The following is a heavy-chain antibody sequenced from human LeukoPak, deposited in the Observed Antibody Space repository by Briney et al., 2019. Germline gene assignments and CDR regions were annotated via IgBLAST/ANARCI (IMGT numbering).Heavy chain of an antibody. J-gene: IGHJ4*02. Sequence: ASVKVSCKASGYTFTGYYMHWVRQAPGQGLEWMGWINPNSGGTNYAQKFQGRVTMTRDTSISTAYMELSRLRSDDTAVYYCARDWLGSVRLVSPYWGQGTLVTVSS. D-gene: IGHD3-3*01. CDR3: ARDWLGSVRLVSPY. CDR1: GYTFTGYY. V-gene: IGHV1-2*02. CDR2: INPNSGGT.